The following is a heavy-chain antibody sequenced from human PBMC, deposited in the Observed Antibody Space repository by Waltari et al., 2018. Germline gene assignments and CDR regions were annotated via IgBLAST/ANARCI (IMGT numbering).Heavy chain of an antibody. D-gene: IGHD2-15*01. CDR1: GYTFTGYY. J-gene: IGHJ4*02. V-gene: IGHV1-69*01. CDR2: IIPIFGTA. CDR3: ARDRKMARGGFDY. Sequence: QVQLVQSGAEVKKPGASVKVSCKASGYTFTGYYLHWVRQAPGQGLEWMGGIIPIFGTANYAQKFQGRVTITADESTSTAYMELSSLRSEDTAVYYCARDRKMARGGFDYWGRGTLVTVSS.